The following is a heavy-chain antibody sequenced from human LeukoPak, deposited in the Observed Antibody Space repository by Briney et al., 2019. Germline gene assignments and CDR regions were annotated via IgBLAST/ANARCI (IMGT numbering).Heavy chain of an antibody. V-gene: IGHV3-7*03. CDR3: AGDLPDVLTGYSDNAFDI. D-gene: IGHD3-9*01. CDR2: IKQDGSDT. CDR1: GLHFTTYW. Sequence: GGSLRLSCAVSGLHFTTYWMTWVRQAPGKGLEWVGNIKQDGSDTNYVDSVKGRFTISRDNAKRLLFLQKNSLRDEDTAVYYCAGDLPDVLTGYSDNAFDIWGQGTMVTVSS. J-gene: IGHJ3*02.